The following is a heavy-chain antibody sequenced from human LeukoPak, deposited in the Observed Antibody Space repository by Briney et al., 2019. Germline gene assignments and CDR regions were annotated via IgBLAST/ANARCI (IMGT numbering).Heavy chain of an antibody. D-gene: IGHD6-13*01. CDR3: AREVYSGSFLRGAPRRHFDS. CDR1: GYTFNSYA. J-gene: IGHJ4*02. CDR2: INAGNDHT. V-gene: IGHV1-3*01. Sequence: GASVKVSCKASGYTFNSYAIHWVRQAPGQRLEWMGWINAGNDHTKDSQKFQGRVTISRDTSVNTAYMELSSLRSEDTGVYDCAREVYSGSFLRGAPRRHFDSWGQGTLVTVSS.